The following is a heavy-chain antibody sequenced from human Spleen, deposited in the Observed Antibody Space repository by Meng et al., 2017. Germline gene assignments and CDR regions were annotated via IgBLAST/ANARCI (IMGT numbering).Heavy chain of an antibody. J-gene: IGHJ6*02. CDR1: GVSISTYY. CDR3: ARGMIVVVVAATRYYYYGMDV. CDR2: IFYGGNT. V-gene: IGHV4-59*12. D-gene: IGHD2-15*01. Sequence: SETLSLTCTISGVSISTYYWSWIRQPPGKGLEWIGSIFYGGNTYYNPSLKSRVTISVDTSKNQFSLKLSSVTAADTAVYYCARGMIVVVVAATRYYYYGMDVWGQGTTVTVSS.